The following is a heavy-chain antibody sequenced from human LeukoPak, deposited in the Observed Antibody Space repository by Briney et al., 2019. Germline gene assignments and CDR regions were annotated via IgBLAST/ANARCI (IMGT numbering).Heavy chain of an antibody. CDR2: ISSSGSTI. Sequence: GGSLRLSCAASGFTFSDYYMSWIRQAPGKGLEWVSYISSSGSTIYYADSVKGRFTISRDNANNSLYLQMNSLRAEDTAVYFCARAGMYTKYSSSYYLDIWGQGTMVTVSS. V-gene: IGHV3-11*01. CDR3: ARAGMYTKYSSSYYLDI. CDR1: GFTFSDYY. J-gene: IGHJ3*02. D-gene: IGHD6-6*01.